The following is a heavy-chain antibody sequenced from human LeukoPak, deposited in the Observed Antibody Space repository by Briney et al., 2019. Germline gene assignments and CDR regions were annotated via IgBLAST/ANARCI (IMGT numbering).Heavy chain of an antibody. J-gene: IGHJ6*03. CDR1: GFTFTSSA. CDR2: IVVGSGNT. D-gene: IGHD2-2*01. Sequence: GASVKVSCKASGFTFTSSAVQWVRQARGQRLEWIGWIVVGSGNTNYAQKFQERVTITRDMSTSTAYMELSSLRSEDTAVYYCAADSSHCSSTSCRLNYYYMDVWGKGTTVTVSS. CDR3: AADSSHCSSTSCRLNYYYMDV. V-gene: IGHV1-58*01.